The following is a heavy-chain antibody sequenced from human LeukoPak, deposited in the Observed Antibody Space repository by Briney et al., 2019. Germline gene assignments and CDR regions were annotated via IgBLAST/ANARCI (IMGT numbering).Heavy chain of an antibody. CDR1: GYSISSDYY. CDR2: IHHSGST. D-gene: IGHD3-22*01. Sequence: PSETLSLTCTVSGYSISSDYYWGWIRQPPGKGLEWIGSIHHSGSTYYNPSLKSRVTISVDTSKNQFSLKVSSVTAADTAVYYCARDRPIYYYDSSGYYSPQEADCWGQGTLVTVSS. V-gene: IGHV4-38-2*02. CDR3: ARDRPIYYYDSSGYYSPQEADC. J-gene: IGHJ4*02.